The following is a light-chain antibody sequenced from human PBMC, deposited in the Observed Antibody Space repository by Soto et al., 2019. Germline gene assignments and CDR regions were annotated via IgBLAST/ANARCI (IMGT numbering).Light chain of an antibody. Sequence: EIVLTQSPATLSLSPGERATLSCRASQSINFYLAWYQQKPGQAPRLLIYDASNRATGIPARFRGSGSETDFTLTISSLEPEDFALYYCQQRSTWPRTFGQGTKVEIK. CDR1: QSINFY. V-gene: IGKV3-11*01. J-gene: IGKJ1*01. CDR2: DAS. CDR3: QQRSTWPRT.